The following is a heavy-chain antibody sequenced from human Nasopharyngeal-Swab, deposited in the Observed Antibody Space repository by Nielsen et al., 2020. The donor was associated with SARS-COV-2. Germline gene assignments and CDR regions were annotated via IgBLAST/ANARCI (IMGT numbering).Heavy chain of an antibody. V-gene: IGHV1-18*01. D-gene: IGHD2-15*01. CDR1: GYTFTDYG. J-gene: IGHJ3*02. CDR3: ARERRGGYHDAFDI. Sequence: ASVKVSCKASGYTFTDYGISWVRQAPGQGLEWMGWLSAYNGNTNYAQRVQGRVTMTTDTSTSTAYKELRSLRSDDTAVYYCARERRGGYHDAFDIWGQGTMVTVSS. CDR2: LSAYNGNT.